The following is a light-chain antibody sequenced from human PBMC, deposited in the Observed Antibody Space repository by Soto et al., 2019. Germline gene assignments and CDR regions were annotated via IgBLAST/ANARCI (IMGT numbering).Light chain of an antibody. J-gene: IGLJ1*01. V-gene: IGLV2-23*01. Sequence: QSALTQPASVSGSPGQSITISCTGTSSDVGSYNLVSWYQQHPGKAPKLMIYEGSKRPSGVSNRFSGSKSGNTASLTISGLQAEDEADYYCCSYAGSSTFYVFGIGTKLTVL. CDR3: CSYAGSSTFYV. CDR1: SSDVGSYNL. CDR2: EGS.